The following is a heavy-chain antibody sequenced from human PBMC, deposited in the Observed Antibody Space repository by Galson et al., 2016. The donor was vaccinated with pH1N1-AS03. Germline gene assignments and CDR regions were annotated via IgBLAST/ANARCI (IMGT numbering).Heavy chain of an antibody. J-gene: IGHJ4*02. CDR3: ARHASPTILSYHFDS. CDR1: GYLFTNYW. Sequence: QSGAEVTQPGESLKISCKASGYLFTNYWIAWVRQMPGKGLEWMGITYPSDSDARYSPSFQGQVTFSADKSTSTAYLHLTTLKAADSAIYYCARHASPTILSYHFDSWGRGTLVTVSS. V-gene: IGHV5-51*01. CDR2: TYPSDSDA. D-gene: IGHD2-2*01.